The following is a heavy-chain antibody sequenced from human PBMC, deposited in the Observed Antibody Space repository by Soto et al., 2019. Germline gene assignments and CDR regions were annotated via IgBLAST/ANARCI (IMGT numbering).Heavy chain of an antibody. Sequence: SETLSLTCTVSGGSISSGGYYWSWIRQHPGKGLEWIGYIYYSGSTYYNPSLKSRVTISVDTSKNQFSLKLSSVTAADTAVYYCAREGSSGGLVATRAFDIWGQGTMVTVSS. CDR3: AREGSSGGLVATRAFDI. D-gene: IGHD5-12*01. J-gene: IGHJ3*02. CDR2: IYYSGST. V-gene: IGHV4-31*03. CDR1: GGSISSGGYY.